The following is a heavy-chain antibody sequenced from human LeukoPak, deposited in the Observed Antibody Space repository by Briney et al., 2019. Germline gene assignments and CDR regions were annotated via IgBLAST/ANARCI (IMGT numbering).Heavy chain of an antibody. CDR1: GYSISSGYY. J-gene: IGHJ4*02. V-gene: IGHV4-38-2*01. CDR2: IYHSGST. D-gene: IGHD3-10*01. Sequence: SETLSLTCAVSGYSISSGYYWGWIRQPPGKGLEWIGSIYHSGSTYYNPSLKSRVTISVDTSKNQSSLKLSSVTAADTAVYYCARVKINMVRGVQYPDYWGQGTLVTVSS. CDR3: ARVKINMVRGVQYPDY.